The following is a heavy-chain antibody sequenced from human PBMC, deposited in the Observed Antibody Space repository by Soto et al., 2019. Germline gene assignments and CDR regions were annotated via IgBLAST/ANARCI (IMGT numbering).Heavy chain of an antibody. D-gene: IGHD6-13*01. CDR1: GFTFSSYA. CDR3: ARDESSSWTLDY. CDR2: TSYDGSNK. Sequence: PGGSLRLSCAASGFTFSSYAMHWVRQAPGKGLEWVAVTSYDGSNKYYADSVKGRFTISRDNSKNTLYLQMNSLRAEDTAVYYCARDESSSWTLDYWGQGTLVTVSS. V-gene: IGHV3-30-3*01. J-gene: IGHJ4*02.